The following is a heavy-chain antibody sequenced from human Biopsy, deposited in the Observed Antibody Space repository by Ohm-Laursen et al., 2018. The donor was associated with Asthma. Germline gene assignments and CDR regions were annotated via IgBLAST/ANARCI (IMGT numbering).Heavy chain of an antibody. J-gene: IGHJ4*02. CDR3: AREGVNYYDSSGYLEY. Sequence: SLRLSCAASGFTFRSYAMHWVRQAPGKGLEWVAVGGSYYGGGLKYYADSVNGRFTVSRDNSKNSLSLNMNSLRPEDTSVYYCAREGVNYYDSSGYLEYWGQGTLVTVSS. CDR1: GFTFRSYA. D-gene: IGHD3-22*01. V-gene: IGHV3-30-3*01. CDR2: GGSYYGGGLK.